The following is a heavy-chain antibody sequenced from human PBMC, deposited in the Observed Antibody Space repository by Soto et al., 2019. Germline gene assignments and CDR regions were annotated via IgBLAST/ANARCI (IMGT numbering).Heavy chain of an antibody. Sequence: QVQLVQSGAEAKKPGSSVKVSCKTSGGTFSSYAISWVRQAPGQGLEWMGGIVPLFRTTNYAQKFQGRVTIPADKAAYKVYMEVSGLRSGDTAVYYCARGGYSSTWSNLLDRSGLDVWGQGTTVTVSS. CDR1: GGTFSSYA. CDR3: ARGGYSSTWSNLLDRSGLDV. V-gene: IGHV1-69*06. CDR2: IVPLFRTT. J-gene: IGHJ6*02. D-gene: IGHD6-13*01.